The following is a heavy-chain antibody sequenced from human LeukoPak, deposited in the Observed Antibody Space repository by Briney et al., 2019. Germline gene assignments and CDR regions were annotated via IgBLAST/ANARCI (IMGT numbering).Heavy chain of an antibody. D-gene: IGHD2-15*01. CDR1: GYTFTGYY. CDR3: ARGVVAATFYYYMDV. Sequence: GASVKVSCKASGYTFTGYYMHWVRQAPGQGLEWVGWINPNSGGTNYAQKFQGRVTMTRDTSSSTAYMELSSLRSDDTAVYYCARGVVAATFYYYMDVWGKGTTVTVS. V-gene: IGHV1-2*02. J-gene: IGHJ6*03. CDR2: INPNSGGT.